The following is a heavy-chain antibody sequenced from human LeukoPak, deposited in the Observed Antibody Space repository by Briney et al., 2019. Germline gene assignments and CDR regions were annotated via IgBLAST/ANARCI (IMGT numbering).Heavy chain of an antibody. V-gene: IGHV1-69*13. CDR1: GGTFSSHA. CDR2: IIPIFGTA. Sequence: SVKVSCTASGGTFSSHAIRWVRQAPGQGLEWMGGIIPIFGTANYAQKFQGRVTITADESTSTAYMELSSLRSEDTAVYYCVRDGYNNGFDYWGQGTLVTVSS. D-gene: IGHD5-24*01. CDR3: VRDGYNNGFDY. J-gene: IGHJ4*02.